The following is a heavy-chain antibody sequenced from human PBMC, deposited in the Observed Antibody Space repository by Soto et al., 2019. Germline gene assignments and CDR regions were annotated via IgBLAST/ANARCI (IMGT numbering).Heavy chain of an antibody. CDR1: GYSFTSYW. V-gene: IGHV5-10-1*01. Sequence: RGESLQISCKGSGYSFTSYWISCVRQMPGKGLEWMGRIDPSDSYTNYSPSFKGHVTISADKSISTAYLQWSSLKASDTAMYYCARQGFGEYSGMEVWGEGTTVTVSS. J-gene: IGHJ6*04. CDR3: ARQGFGEYSGMEV. CDR2: IDPSDSYT. D-gene: IGHD3-10*01.